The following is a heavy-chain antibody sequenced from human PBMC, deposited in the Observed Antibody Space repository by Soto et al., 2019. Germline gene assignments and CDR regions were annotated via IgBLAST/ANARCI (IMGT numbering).Heavy chain of an antibody. CDR1: GYTFTSYG. CDR3: ARGAWPYYFDY. V-gene: IGHV1-18*01. CDR2: INAYNGNT. Sequence: QVQLVQSGAEVKKPGASVKVSCKASGYTFTSYGIRWVLQAPGQGLEWMGWINAYNGNTDYAQKFRGRVTMTTDTSTSTAYMELRSLRSDDTAVYYCARGAWPYYFDYWGQGTLVTVSS. J-gene: IGHJ4*02.